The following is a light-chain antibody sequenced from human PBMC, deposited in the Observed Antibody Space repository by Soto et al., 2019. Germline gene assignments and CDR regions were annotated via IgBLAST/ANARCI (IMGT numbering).Light chain of an antibody. V-gene: IGLV2-23*02. CDR1: SSDVGSYNL. CDR2: EVS. Sequence: QSVLTQPASVSGSPGQSITISCTGISSDVGSYNLVSWYQQHPGKAPKLMIYEVSKRPSGVSNRFSGSKSGNTASLTISGLQAEDEADYYCCSYAGSSTFGVFGGGTKLTVL. CDR3: CSYAGSSTFGV. J-gene: IGLJ3*02.